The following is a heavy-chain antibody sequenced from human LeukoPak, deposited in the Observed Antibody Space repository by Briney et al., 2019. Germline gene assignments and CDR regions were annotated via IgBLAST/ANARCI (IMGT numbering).Heavy chain of an antibody. CDR2: IYYSGST. V-gene: IGHV4-30-2*01. CDR3: ARVSGDYDFDY. D-gene: IGHD4-17*01. J-gene: IGHJ4*02. CDR1: GGSISSGAYS. Sequence: SQTLSLTCAVSGGSISSGAYSWSWIRQPPGKGLEWIGYIYYSGSTYYNPSLKSRVSISIDRSKNQFSLRLKSVTAADTAVYYCARVSGDYDFDYWGQGTLVTVSS.